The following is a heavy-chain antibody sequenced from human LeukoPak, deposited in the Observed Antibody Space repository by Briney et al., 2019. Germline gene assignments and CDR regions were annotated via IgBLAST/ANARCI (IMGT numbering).Heavy chain of an antibody. V-gene: IGHV1-2*02. CDR3: ARGYCSSTSCNDAFDI. CDR2: INPNSGGT. J-gene: IGHJ3*02. Sequence: RASVKVSCKASGYTFTGYYMHWVRQAPGQGLEWMGWINPNSGGTNYAQKFQGKVTMTRDTSISTAYMELSRLRSDDTAVYYCARGYCSSTSCNDAFDIWGQGTMVTVSS. D-gene: IGHD2-2*01. CDR1: GYTFTGYY.